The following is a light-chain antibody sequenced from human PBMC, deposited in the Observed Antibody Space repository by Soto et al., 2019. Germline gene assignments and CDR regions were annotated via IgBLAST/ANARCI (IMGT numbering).Light chain of an antibody. CDR1: SSDVGGYKY. J-gene: IGLJ1*01. CDR3: SSYTSSNSYV. Sequence: QSVLTQPASVSGSPGQPIAISCTGSSSDVGGYKYVSWYQQHPGKAPKLMIYDVSNRPSGVSDRFSGSKSGNTASLTISGLQSEDEADYYCSSYTSSNSYVFGTGTKVTVL. CDR2: DVS. V-gene: IGLV2-14*03.